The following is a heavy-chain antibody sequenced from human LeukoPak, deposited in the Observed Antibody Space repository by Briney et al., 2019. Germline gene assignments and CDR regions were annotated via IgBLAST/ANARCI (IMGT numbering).Heavy chain of an antibody. CDR2: IYYSGST. D-gene: IGHD2-2*01. V-gene: IGHV4-59*12. CDR3: SRVYARFQDRQIDY. J-gene: IGHJ4*02. CDR1: GGSISSYY. Sequence: SETLSLTCTVSGGSISSYYWSWIRQPPGKGLEWIGYIYYSGSTYYNPSLKSRVTISVDTSKNQFSLKLSSVTAADTAVYYCSRVYARFQDRQIDYWGQGTMVTVSS.